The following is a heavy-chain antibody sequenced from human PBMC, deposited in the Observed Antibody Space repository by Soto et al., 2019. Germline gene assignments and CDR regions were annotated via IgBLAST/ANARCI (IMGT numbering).Heavy chain of an antibody. Sequence: GESLKISCKGSGYSFAGYWITWVRQKPGKGLEWMGRIDPSDSQTYYSPSFRGHVTISVTKSITTVFLQWSSLRASDTAVYYCARGVAGSGFDLWGQGTLVTVSS. J-gene: IGHJ4*02. V-gene: IGHV5-10-1*01. CDR1: GYSFAGYW. CDR3: ARGVAGSGFDL. D-gene: IGHD6-19*01. CDR2: IDPSDSQT.